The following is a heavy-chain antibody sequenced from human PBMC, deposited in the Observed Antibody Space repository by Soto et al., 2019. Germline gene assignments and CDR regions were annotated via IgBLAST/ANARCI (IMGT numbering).Heavy chain of an antibody. CDR1: GGTFSNYP. D-gene: IGHD2-21*01. Sequence: VQLVQSGAEVKKPGSSVKVSCKASGGTFSNYPFIWVRQAPGQGLDWMGGIIPIFGTTDYGQRFQGRVTITADESTNTAYMDLRSRRSVDTAVYYWARGLYCGGGCYSHFDYYGQGTVVTVSA. CDR2: IIPIFGTT. V-gene: IGHV1-69*01. CDR3: ARGLYCGGGCYSHFDY. J-gene: IGHJ4*02.